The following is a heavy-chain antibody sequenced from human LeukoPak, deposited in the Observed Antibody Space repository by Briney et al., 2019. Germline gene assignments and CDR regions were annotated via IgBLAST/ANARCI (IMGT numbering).Heavy chain of an antibody. J-gene: IGHJ5*02. CDR2: IKQDGSEK. V-gene: IGHV3-7*01. D-gene: IGHD2-15*01. CDR3: ARVGYCSGGSCYRWFDP. Sequence: GGSLRLSCAASGFTFSSYWMSWVRQTPGKGLEWVANIKQDGSEKYYVDSVKGRFTISRDNAKNSLYLQMNSLRAEDTAVYYCARVGYCSGGSCYRWFDPWGQGTLVTVSS. CDR1: GFTFSSYW.